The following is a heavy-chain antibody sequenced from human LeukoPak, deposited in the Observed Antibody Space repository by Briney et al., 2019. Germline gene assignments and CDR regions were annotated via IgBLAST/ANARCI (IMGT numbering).Heavy chain of an antibody. CDR2: IKSKTDGGTS. D-gene: IGHD3-10*01. CDR1: GFTFSNAW. J-gene: IGHJ5*02. CDR3: STLWYGA. Sequence: MSGGSLRLSCAVSGFTFSNAWMYWVRQAPGKGLEWVGRIKSKTDGGTSDYAAPVTGRFTISRDDSKSTLYLQMNSLKTEDTGVYYCSTLWYGAWGQGTLVTVSS. V-gene: IGHV3-15*01.